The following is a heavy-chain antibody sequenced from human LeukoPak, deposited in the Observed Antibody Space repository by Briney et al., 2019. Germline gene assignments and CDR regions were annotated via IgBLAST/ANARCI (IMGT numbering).Heavy chain of an antibody. Sequence: GGSLRLSCAASGFTFSGSAMHWVRQASGKGLEWVGRIRSKANSYATAYAASVKGRFTISRDDSKNTAYLQMNSLKTEDTAVYYCFAIGRGARCDYWGQGTLVTVSS. D-gene: IGHD3-10*01. J-gene: IGHJ4*02. CDR1: GFTFSGSA. CDR3: FAIGRGARCDY. V-gene: IGHV3-73*01. CDR2: IRSKANSYAT.